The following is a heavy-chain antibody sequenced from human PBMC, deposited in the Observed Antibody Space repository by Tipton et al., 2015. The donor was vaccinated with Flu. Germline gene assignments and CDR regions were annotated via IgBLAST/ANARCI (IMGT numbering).Heavy chain of an antibody. D-gene: IGHD3-3*01. V-gene: IGHV4-30-4*01. J-gene: IGHJ4*02. CDR2: IYHSGTP. CDR1: GDSMSSGDYY. CDR3: ASASAFDSWSGYRLFFDY. Sequence: LRLSCTVSGDSMSSGDYYWNWLRQSPGKALEWIGYIYHSGTPFYNPSLKTRVSISLETSKNQFSLELRSVTAADTGVYFCASASAFDSWSGYRLFFDYWGPGALVTVSS.